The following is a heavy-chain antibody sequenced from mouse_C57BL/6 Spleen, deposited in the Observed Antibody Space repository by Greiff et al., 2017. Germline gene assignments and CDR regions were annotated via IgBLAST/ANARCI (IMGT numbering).Heavy chain of an antibody. CDR3: ARISNYGYAMDY. D-gene: IGHD2-5*01. CDR1: GYTFTSYT. CDR2: INPSSGYT. V-gene: IGHV1-4*01. J-gene: IGHJ4*01. Sequence: LMESGAELARPGASVKMSCKASGYTFTSYTMHWVKQRPGQGLEWIGYINPSSGYTKYNQKFKDKATLTADKSSSTAYMQLSSLTSEDSAVYYCARISNYGYAMDYWGQGTSVTVSS.